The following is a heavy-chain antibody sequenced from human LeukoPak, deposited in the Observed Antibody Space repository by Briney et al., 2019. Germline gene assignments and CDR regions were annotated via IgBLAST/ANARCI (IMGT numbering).Heavy chain of an antibody. D-gene: IGHD1-14*01. Sequence: GGSLRLACAASGFTFSSYGMHWVRQAPGKGLEWVAFIRYDGSNKYYADSVKGRFTISRDNSKNTLYLQMNSLRAEDTAVYYCASRRGRNRPFDYWGQGTLVTVSS. J-gene: IGHJ4*02. CDR1: GFTFSSYG. CDR3: ASRRGRNRPFDY. V-gene: IGHV3-30*02. CDR2: IRYDGSNK.